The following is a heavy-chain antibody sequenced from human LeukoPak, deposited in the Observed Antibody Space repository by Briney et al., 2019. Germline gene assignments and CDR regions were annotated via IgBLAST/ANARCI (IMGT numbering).Heavy chain of an antibody. V-gene: IGHV3-53*01. Sequence: GGSLRLSCAASGFIVSSNYMSWVRQAPGKGLEWVSVIYSGGSTYYADSVKGRFTISRDNSKNTLYLQMNSLRAEDTAVYYCAKDGTVALLDYWGQGTLVTVSS. CDR3: AKDGTVALLDY. CDR2: IYSGGST. D-gene: IGHD6-19*01. J-gene: IGHJ4*02. CDR1: GFIVSSNY.